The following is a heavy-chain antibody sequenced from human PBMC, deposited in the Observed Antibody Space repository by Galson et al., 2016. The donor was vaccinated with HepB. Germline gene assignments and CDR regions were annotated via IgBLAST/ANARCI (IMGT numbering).Heavy chain of an antibody. D-gene: IGHD6-19*01. Sequence: SLRLSCAASGFTFSSHWLNWVRQAPGKGLEWVANMQQDGSEKNYVDSVKGRFTISRDNGKNSLYLQMNSLRAEDSAVYYCASGSGWLIDYWGQGTLVTVSS. V-gene: IGHV3-7*03. CDR1: GFTFSSHW. CDR2: MQQDGSEK. CDR3: ASGSGWLIDY. J-gene: IGHJ4*02.